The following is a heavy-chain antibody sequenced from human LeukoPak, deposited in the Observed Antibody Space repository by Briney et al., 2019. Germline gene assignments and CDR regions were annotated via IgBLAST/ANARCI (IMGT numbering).Heavy chain of an antibody. J-gene: IGHJ4*02. V-gene: IGHV3-21*04. D-gene: IGHD6-13*01. Sequence: PGGSLRLSCAVSGFTFSSYSMNWVRQAPGKGLEWVSSITSSSEFIYYADSVKGRFTISRDNAKNSLYLQVDSLRPEDTAFYYCAKDRSRSYSSFDAWGQGTLVAVSS. CDR1: GFTFSSYS. CDR3: AKDRSRSYSSFDA. CDR2: ITSSSEFI.